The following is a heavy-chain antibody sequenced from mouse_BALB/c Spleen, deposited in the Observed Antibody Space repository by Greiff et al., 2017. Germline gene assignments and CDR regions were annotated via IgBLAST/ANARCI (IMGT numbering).Heavy chain of an antibody. D-gene: IGHD2-4*01. CDR2: ILPRSGST. CDR3: ASYYDYPWFAY. Sequence: QVQLQQSGAELMKPGASVKISCKATGYTFSSYWIEWVKQRPGHGLEWIGEILPRSGSTNYNEKFKGKATFTADTSSNTAYMQLSSLTSEDSAVYYCASYYDYPWFAYWGQGTLVTVSA. J-gene: IGHJ3*01. V-gene: IGHV1-9*01. CDR1: GYTFSSYW.